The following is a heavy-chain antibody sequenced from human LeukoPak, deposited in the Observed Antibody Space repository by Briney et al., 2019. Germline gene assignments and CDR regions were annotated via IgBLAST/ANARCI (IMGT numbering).Heavy chain of an antibody. CDR3: ARAPGGYSYGHNDY. Sequence: SETLSLTCTVSGYSISSGYYWGWIRQPPGKGLEWIGSIYHSGSTNYNPSLKSRVTISVDKSKNQFSLKLSSVTAADTAVYYCARAPGGYSYGHNDYWGQGTLVTVSS. CDR1: GYSISSGYY. CDR2: IYHSGST. J-gene: IGHJ4*02. D-gene: IGHD5-18*01. V-gene: IGHV4-38-2*02.